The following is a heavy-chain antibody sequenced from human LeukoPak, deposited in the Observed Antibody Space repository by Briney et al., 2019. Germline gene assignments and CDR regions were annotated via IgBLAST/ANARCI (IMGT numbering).Heavy chain of an antibody. CDR3: ARHPPVPAFENGMDV. V-gene: IGHV4-61*08. Sequence: PSETLSLTCTVSGGSISSGDYYWSWIRQPPGRGLEWIGYIYYTGITNYNPSLKSRVTISVDTSKNQFSLRLSSVTAADTAVYYCARHPPVPAFENGMDVWGQGTTVTVSS. J-gene: IGHJ6*02. CDR1: GGSISSGDYY. CDR2: IYYTGIT. D-gene: IGHD2-2*01.